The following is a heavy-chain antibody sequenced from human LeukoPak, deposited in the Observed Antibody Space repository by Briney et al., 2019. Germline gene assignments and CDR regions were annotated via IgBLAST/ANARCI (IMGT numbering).Heavy chain of an antibody. D-gene: IGHD3-16*02. CDR3: ARDAVWGSYRYPTLFDY. Sequence: GGSLRLSCAASGFTFSSYAMHWVHQAPGKGLEWVAVISYDGSNKYYADSVKGRFTIARDNSKNTLYLQMNSLRAEDTAVYYCARDAVWGSYRYPTLFDYWGQGTLVTVSS. J-gene: IGHJ4*02. CDR2: ISYDGSNK. V-gene: IGHV3-30-3*01. CDR1: GFTFSSYA.